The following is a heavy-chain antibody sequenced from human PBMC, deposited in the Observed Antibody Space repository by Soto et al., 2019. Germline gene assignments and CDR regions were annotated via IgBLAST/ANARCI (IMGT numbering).Heavy chain of an antibody. D-gene: IGHD2-2*01. V-gene: IGHV1-58*01. CDR2: IVVGSGNT. J-gene: IGHJ5*02. CDR3: AVRVPAVDNWFDP. Sequence: GASVKVSCKASGFTFTSSAVPWVRQARGQRLGWIGWIVVGSGNTNYAQKFQERVTITRDMSTSTAYMELSSLRSEDTAVYYCAVRVPAVDNWFDPWGQGTLVTVSS. CDR1: GFTFTSSA.